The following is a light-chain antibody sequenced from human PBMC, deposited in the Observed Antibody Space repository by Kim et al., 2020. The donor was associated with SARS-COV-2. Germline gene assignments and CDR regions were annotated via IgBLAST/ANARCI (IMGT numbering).Light chain of an antibody. J-gene: IGKJ1*01. CDR2: WAS. Sequence: DIMMTQSPDSLAVSLGERATINCKSSQNVLHSSNNKNYVSWFQQKPGQPPKLLLYWASTRESGVPDRFSGSGSGTDFTLTINNLQAEDVAVYYCQQYYRTPPAFGQGNKV. CDR1: QNVLHSSNNKNY. CDR3: QQYYRTPPA. V-gene: IGKV4-1*01.